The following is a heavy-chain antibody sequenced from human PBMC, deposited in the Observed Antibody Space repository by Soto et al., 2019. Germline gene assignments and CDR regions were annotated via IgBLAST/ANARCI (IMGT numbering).Heavy chain of an antibody. J-gene: IGHJ6*01. CDR3: ARRVLYGSGRYLYGMDV. CDR1: GYTFTSYY. Sequence: ASVKVSCKASGYTFTSYYMHWVRQAPGQGLEWMGIINPSGGSTSYAQKFQGRVTMTRDTSTSTVYMELSSLRSEDTAVYYCARRVLYGSGRYLYGMDVWGQGTTVTVSS. CDR2: INPSGGST. V-gene: IGHV1-46*01. D-gene: IGHD3-10*01.